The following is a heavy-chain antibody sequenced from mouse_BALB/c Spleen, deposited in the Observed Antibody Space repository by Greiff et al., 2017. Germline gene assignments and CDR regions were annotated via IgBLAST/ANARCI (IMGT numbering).Heavy chain of an antibody. Sequence: EVMLVESGGGLVQPGGSRKLSCAASGFTFSSFGMHWVPQAPEKGLEWVAYISSGSSTIYYADTVKGRFTISRDNPKNTLFLQMTSLRSEDTAMYYCAREGVATDYWGQGTTLTVSS. CDR1: GFTFSSFG. CDR2: ISSGSSTI. V-gene: IGHV5-17*02. D-gene: IGHD1-1*01. J-gene: IGHJ2*01. CDR3: AREGVATDY.